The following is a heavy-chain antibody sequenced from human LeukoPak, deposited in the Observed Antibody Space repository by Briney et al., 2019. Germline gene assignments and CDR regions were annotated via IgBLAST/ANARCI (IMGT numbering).Heavy chain of an antibody. Sequence: PSETLSLTCAVYGGSFSGYYWSWIRQPPGKGLEWIGEINHSGSTNYNPSLKSRVTISVDTSKNQFSLKLSSETAADTAVYYCARAVIAVAGTRRYFDYWGQGTLVTVSS. V-gene: IGHV4-34*01. CDR3: ARAVIAVAGTRRYFDY. CDR1: GGSFSGYY. D-gene: IGHD6-19*01. J-gene: IGHJ4*02. CDR2: INHSGST.